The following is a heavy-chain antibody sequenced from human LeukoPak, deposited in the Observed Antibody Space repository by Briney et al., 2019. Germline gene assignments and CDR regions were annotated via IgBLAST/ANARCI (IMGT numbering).Heavy chain of an antibody. CDR1: GFTFSSYA. CDR2: ISGSGGST. J-gene: IGHJ6*02. V-gene: IGHV3-23*01. Sequence: GGSLRLSCAASGFTFSSYAMSWVRQAPGKGLEWVSAISGSGGSTYYADSVKGRFTISRGNSKNTLYLQMNSLRAEDTAVYYCTRDSGSGSFYYYYGMDVWGQGTTVTVSS. D-gene: IGHD1-26*01. CDR3: TRDSGSGSFYYYYGMDV.